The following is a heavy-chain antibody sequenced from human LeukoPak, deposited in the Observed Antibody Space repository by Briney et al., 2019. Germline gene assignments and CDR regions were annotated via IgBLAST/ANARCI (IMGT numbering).Heavy chain of an antibody. CDR1: GFTFSSSA. CDR2: ISGSGGST. D-gene: IGHD1-7*01. CDR3: AREWTATIGYYGMDV. J-gene: IGHJ6*02. Sequence: GGSLRLSCAASGFTFSSSAMSWVRQAPGKGLEWVSSISGSGGSTSYADSVKGRVTISRDNSKSTLFLQMNSLRVEDTAVYYCAREWTATIGYYGMDVWGQGTTVTVSS. V-gene: IGHV3-23*01.